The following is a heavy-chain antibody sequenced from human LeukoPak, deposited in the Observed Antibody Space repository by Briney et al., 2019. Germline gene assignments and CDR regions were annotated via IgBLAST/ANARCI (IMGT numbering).Heavy chain of an antibody. Sequence: SQTLSLTCAVSGGSISSGGYSWSWIRQPPGKGLEWIGYIYHSGSTYYSPSLKSRVTISVDRSKNQFSLKLSSVTAADTAVYYCAREVVRGSIGYFDYWGQGTLVTVSS. CDR3: AREVVRGSIGYFDY. CDR1: GGSISSGGYS. D-gene: IGHD3-10*01. CDR2: IYHSGST. V-gene: IGHV4-30-2*01. J-gene: IGHJ4*02.